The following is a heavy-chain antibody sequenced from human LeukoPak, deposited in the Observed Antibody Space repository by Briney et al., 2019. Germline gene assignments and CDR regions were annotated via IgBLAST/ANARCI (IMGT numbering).Heavy chain of an antibody. CDR3: TRAGDYDFWIDY. CDR1: GFNFANYG. D-gene: IGHD3-3*01. J-gene: IGHJ4*02. CDR2: LRSIVHGGPA. V-gene: IGHV3-49*03. Sequence: GGSLRLSCSTFGFNFANYGVSWFRQAPGQGLEWVGFLRSIVHGGPAEYAASVEGRFIISRDDSKSIAYLQMNSLKTEDTAVYYCTRAGDYDFWIDYWGQGTLVTVS.